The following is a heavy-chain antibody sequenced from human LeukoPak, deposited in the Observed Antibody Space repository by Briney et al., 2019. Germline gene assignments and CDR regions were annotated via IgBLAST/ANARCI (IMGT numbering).Heavy chain of an antibody. D-gene: IGHD3-10*01. CDR2: INPNSGGT. V-gene: IGHV1-2*02. J-gene: IGHJ5*02. CDR1: GYTFTGYY. Sequence: ASVKVSCKASGYTFTGYYMHWVRQAPGQGLEWMGWINPNSGGTNYAQKFQGRVTMTRDTSISTAYMEPSRLRSDDTAVYYCARDGFGRGPGLEDWFDPWGRGTLVTVSS. CDR3: ARDGFGRGPGLEDWFDP.